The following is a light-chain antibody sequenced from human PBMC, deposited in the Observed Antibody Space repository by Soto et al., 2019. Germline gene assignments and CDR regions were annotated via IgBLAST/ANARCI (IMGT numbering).Light chain of an antibody. Sequence: QSVLTQPASVSGSPGQSITISCTGTSSNVGGYNYISSYQQFPGKAPKLLIYDVSKRPSGVSNRFSGSKSGNTASLTISGLQAEDEADYHCSSYTSIKTIVFGGGTKLTVL. CDR3: SSYTSIKTIV. CDR1: SSNVGGYNY. V-gene: IGLV2-14*01. J-gene: IGLJ2*01. CDR2: DVS.